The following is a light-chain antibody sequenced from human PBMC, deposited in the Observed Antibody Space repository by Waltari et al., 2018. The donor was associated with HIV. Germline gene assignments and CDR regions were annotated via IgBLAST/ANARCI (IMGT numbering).Light chain of an antibody. Sequence: EIVLTQSPGTLSLSPGERATLSCKASQGVSSNYLAWYQQTPGQAPSLLISGASDRATGIPDRFSGSGSGTDFTLTISRLEPEDFAVYYYQQYDTTPTFGGGTKVEIK. CDR3: QQYDTTPT. CDR1: QGVSSNY. J-gene: IGKJ4*01. V-gene: IGKV3-20*01. CDR2: GAS.